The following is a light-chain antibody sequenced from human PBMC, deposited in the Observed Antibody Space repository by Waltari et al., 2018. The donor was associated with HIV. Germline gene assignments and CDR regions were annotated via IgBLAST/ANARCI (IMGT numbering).Light chain of an antibody. CDR2: DAS. V-gene: IGKV3-11*01. J-gene: IGKJ3*01. CDR1: QSVTTY. CDR3: QARHSWPPLYT. Sequence: EIVLTQSPATLSLSQGEEATLSCRASQSVTTYLAWFQQKPGQPPTLLLFDASSRATGGPARCSGSGSGTDFCLTISSLVPEDFAIYYCQARHSWPPLYTFGPGTKVEMK.